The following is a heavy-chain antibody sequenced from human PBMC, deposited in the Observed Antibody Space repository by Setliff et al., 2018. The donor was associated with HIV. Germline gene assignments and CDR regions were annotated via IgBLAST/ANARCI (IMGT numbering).Heavy chain of an antibody. J-gene: IGHJ4*02. CDR1: GGSISSGDYY. D-gene: IGHD3-10*01. CDR3: ARVNTMVRRAIGY. Sequence: SETLSLTCTVSGGSISSGDYYWSWIRQPPGKGLEWIGYIYYSGSTYYNPFLKSRVTISVDTSKNQFSLKLSSVTAADTTVYYCARVNTMVRRAIGYWGQGTLVTVSS. CDR2: IYYSGST. V-gene: IGHV4-30-4*08.